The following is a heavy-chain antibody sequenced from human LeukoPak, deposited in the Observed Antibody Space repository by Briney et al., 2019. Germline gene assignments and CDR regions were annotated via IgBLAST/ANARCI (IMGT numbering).Heavy chain of an antibody. CDR2: TSGSGGST. D-gene: IGHD3-3*01. J-gene: IGHJ4*02. CDR3: AKAHYDFWSGYYRYFDY. V-gene: IGHV3-23*01. CDR1: GFTFSSYA. Sequence: GGSLRLSCAASGFTFSSYAMSWVRQAPGKGLEWVSATSGSGGSTYYADFVKGRFTISRDNSKNTLYLQMNGLRAEDTAVYYYAKAHYDFWSGYYRYFDYWGQGTLVTVSS.